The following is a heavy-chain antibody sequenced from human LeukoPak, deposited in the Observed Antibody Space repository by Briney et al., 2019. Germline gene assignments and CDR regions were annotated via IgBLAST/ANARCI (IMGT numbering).Heavy chain of an antibody. CDR1: GGSIRGYY. CDR3: ARVGDWNDLVY. D-gene: IGHD1-1*01. CDR2: IHDSGTT. V-gene: IGHV4-59*01. J-gene: IGHJ4*02. Sequence: SETLALTCTVSGGSIRGYYWSWIRQPPGKGLEWLGYIHDSGTTNYNPSLKSRVSMLLDTSQNQFYLRLTSVTAADTAVYYCARVGDWNDLVYWGQGVLVTVSS.